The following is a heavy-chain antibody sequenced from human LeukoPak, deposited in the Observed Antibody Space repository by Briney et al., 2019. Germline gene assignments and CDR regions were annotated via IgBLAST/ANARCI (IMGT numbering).Heavy chain of an antibody. J-gene: IGHJ4*02. CDR1: GFTFSSYA. CDR3: ARDWASGYSYGYYAAGDDY. Sequence: PGGSLRLSCAASGFTFSSYAMSWVRQAPGKGLEWVSAISGSGGSTYYADSVKGRFTISRDNSKNTLYLQMNSLRAEDTAVYYCARDWASGYSYGYYAAGDDYWGQGTLVTVSS. D-gene: IGHD5-18*01. V-gene: IGHV3-23*01. CDR2: ISGSGGST.